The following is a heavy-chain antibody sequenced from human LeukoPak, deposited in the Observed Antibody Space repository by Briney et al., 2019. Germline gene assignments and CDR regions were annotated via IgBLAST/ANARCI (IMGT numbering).Heavy chain of an antibody. V-gene: IGHV3-9*01. D-gene: IGHD3-16*01. CDR2: ISWNSGTI. CDR3: AKGVRWGYFDF. J-gene: IGHJ4*02. CDR1: GFTFDDYA. Sequence: PGGSLRLSCAASGFTFDDYAMHWVRQAPGKGLEWVSVISWNSGTIGYADSVKGRFTISRDNAKNSLYLQMNSLRTEDTALYYCAKGVRWGYFDFRGQGTLVTVSS.